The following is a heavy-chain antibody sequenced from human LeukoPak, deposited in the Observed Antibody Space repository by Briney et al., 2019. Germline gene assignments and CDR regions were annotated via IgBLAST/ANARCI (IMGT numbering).Heavy chain of an antibody. J-gene: IGHJ5*02. V-gene: IGHV3-74*01. CDR3: VRDLYLEWLVPSKWFDL. Sequence: PGGSLRLSCAASGFTFTRHWMHWVRQAPGKGLVWVARISNDGTSTSYADSVKGRFTISRDNAKNSLYLQMNSLTAEDTAVYYCVRDLYLEWLVPSKWFDLWGQGNLVTVSS. CDR1: GFTFTRHW. CDR2: ISNDGTST. D-gene: IGHD3-3*01.